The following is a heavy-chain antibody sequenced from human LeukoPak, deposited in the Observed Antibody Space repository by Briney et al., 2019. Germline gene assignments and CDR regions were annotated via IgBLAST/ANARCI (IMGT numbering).Heavy chain of an antibody. V-gene: IGHV3-23*01. D-gene: IGHD6-13*01. Sequence: PGGSLRLSCAASGFTFSLYAMTWVRQAPGKGLEGVSQISAGTGVTYYAQSVRCRFTISRDDSKSTLYLHMSGLRGEDTAVYYCARDVLDVAAAGWGRPLDRWGQGTRVTVSS. CDR1: GFTFSLYA. J-gene: IGHJ5*02. CDR2: ISAGTGVT. CDR3: ARDVLDVAAAGWGRPLDR.